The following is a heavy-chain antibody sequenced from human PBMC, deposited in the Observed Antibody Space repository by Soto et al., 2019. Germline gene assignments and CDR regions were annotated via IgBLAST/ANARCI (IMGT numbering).Heavy chain of an antibody. CDR1: RGSVSRDY. D-gene: IGHD2-15*01. Sequence: QVQLQESGPGLVKPSETLSLTCTVSRGSVSRDYWGWIRQPPGKGLEWIANVYNSGSTNYNPSPESRVSIXVXTXXRQFSLKLQSVTAADTAVYYCARGREDFHVGSGPRWVWFGPWGQGTLVTVSS. V-gene: IGHV4-59*02. CDR3: ARGREDFHVGSGPRWVWFGP. CDR2: VYNSGST. J-gene: IGHJ5*02.